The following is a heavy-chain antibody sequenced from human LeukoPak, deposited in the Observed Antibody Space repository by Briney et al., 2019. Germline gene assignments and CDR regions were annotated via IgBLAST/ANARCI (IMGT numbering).Heavy chain of an antibody. CDR2: ISAYNGNT. CDR1: GYTFTSYG. V-gene: IGHV1-18*01. J-gene: IGHJ4*02. CDR3: ARVERSYYDFWSGYLHDY. Sequence: ASVKVSCKASGYTFTSYGISWVRQAPGQGLEWMGWISAYNGNTNYAQKLQGRVTMTTDTSTSTAYMELRSLRSDDTAVYYCARVERSYYDFWSGYLHDYWGQGTLVTVSS. D-gene: IGHD3-3*01.